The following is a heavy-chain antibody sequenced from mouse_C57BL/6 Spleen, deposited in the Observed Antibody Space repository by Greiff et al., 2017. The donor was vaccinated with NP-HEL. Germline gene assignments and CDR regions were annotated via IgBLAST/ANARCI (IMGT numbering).Heavy chain of an antibody. CDR3: ARDGSGSWFAY. Sequence: EVQGVGSGGGLVKPGGSLKLSCAASGFTFSSYAMSWVRQTPEQRLEWVATISDGGSYTYYPDNVKGRFTISRDNAKNTLYLQMSHLKSEDTAMYYCARDGSGSWFAYWGQGTLVTVSA. D-gene: IGHD1-3*01. CDR2: ISDGGSYT. CDR1: GFTFSSYA. V-gene: IGHV5-4*01. J-gene: IGHJ3*01.